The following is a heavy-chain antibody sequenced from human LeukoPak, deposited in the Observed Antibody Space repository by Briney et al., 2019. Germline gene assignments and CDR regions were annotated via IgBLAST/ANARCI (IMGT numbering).Heavy chain of an antibody. J-gene: IGHJ4*02. CDR3: ARVYGDYFDC. Sequence: GGSLRLSCAASGFTFSSNAMTWVRQAPGKGLEWVADIKEDGSEKSYVDSVKGRFTISRDNAKNSLYLQMNSLRAEDTAMYYCARVYGDYFDCWGQGTLVTVSS. CDR2: IKEDGSEK. CDR1: GFTFSSNA. D-gene: IGHD4-17*01. V-gene: IGHV3-7*01.